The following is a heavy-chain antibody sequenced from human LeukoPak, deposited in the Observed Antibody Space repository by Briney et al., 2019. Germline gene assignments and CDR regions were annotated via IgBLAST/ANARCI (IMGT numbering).Heavy chain of an antibody. D-gene: IGHD2-2*01. Sequence: SETLSLTCAVSGGSISSSNWWSWVRQPPGKGLEWIGEIYHSGSTNYNPSLKSRVTISVDKSKNQFSLKLSSVTAADTAVYYCARDLTRSISSTSPETDYWGQGTLVTVSS. CDR3: ARDLTRSISSTSPETDY. CDR2: IYHSGST. CDR1: GGSISSSNW. J-gene: IGHJ4*02. V-gene: IGHV4-4*02.